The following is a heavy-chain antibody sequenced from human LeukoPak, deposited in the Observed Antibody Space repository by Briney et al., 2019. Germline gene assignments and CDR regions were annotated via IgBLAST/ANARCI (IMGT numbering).Heavy chain of an antibody. Sequence: ASVKVSCKASGYTFTGYYMHWVRQAPGQGLEWMGWINPNSGGTNYAQKFQGRVTMTRDTSISTAYMELSRLRSDDTAVYYCAMLEAREVYYYYMDVWGKGTTVTVSS. J-gene: IGHJ6*03. CDR3: AMLEAREVYYYYMDV. CDR1: GYTFTGYY. D-gene: IGHD6-6*01. CDR2: INPNSGGT. V-gene: IGHV1-2*02.